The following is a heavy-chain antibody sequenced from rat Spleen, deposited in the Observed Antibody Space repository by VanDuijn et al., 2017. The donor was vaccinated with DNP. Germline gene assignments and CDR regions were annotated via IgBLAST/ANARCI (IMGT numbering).Heavy chain of an antibody. J-gene: IGHJ2*01. CDR2: ITYDGSGT. Sequence: EVQLVDSGGGLVQPGGSLNLSCAASGFTFSDNNMAWVRQAPKKGLEWVATITYDGSGTYYRDSVKGRFTISRDNAKSILYLQMDSLRSEDTATYYCTTRPSGSFAYWGQGVMVTVSS. V-gene: IGHV5-7*01. D-gene: IGHD5-1*01. CDR3: TTRPSGSFAY. CDR1: GFTFSDNN.